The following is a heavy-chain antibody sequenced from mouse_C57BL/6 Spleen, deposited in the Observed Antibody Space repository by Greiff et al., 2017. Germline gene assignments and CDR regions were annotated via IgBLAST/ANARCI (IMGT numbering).Heavy chain of an antibody. J-gene: IGHJ3*01. Sequence: QVQLQQSGPELVQPGASVKISCKASGYAFSSSWMNWVKQRPGKGLEWIGRIYPGDGDTNYNGKFKGKATLTADKSSSTAYMQLSSLTSEDSAVYFCARRAGESRNFAYWGQGTLVTVSA. CDR3: ARRAGESRNFAY. D-gene: IGHD3-3*01. CDR1: GYAFSSSW. CDR2: IYPGDGDT. V-gene: IGHV1-82*01.